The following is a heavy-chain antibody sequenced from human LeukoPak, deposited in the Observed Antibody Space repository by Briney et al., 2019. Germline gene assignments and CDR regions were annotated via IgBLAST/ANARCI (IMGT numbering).Heavy chain of an antibody. V-gene: IGHV4-39*01. Sequence: PSETLSLTCSVSGGSISSSSYYWDWIRQPPGKGLEWIGSIYYSGSTYYNPSLKSRVTISVDTSKNQFSLKLSSVTAADTAVYYCARHFKGRYYFDYWGQGTLVTVSS. CDR3: ARHFKGRYYFDY. CDR2: IYYSGST. J-gene: IGHJ4*02. CDR1: GGSISSSSYY.